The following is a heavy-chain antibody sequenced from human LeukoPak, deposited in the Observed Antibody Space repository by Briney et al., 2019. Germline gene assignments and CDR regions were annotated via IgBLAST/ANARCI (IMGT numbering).Heavy chain of an antibody. J-gene: IGHJ4*02. CDR1: GYTFTSYA. D-gene: IGHD1-26*01. CDR3: ARSIVGATYFDY. V-gene: IGHV1-3*01. Sequence: ASVKVSCKASGYTFTSYAMHWVRQAPGQRLEWMGWINAGNGNTKYSQKFQGRVTITADESTSTAYMELSSLRSEDTAVYYCARSIVGATYFDYWGQGTLVTVSS. CDR2: INAGNGNT.